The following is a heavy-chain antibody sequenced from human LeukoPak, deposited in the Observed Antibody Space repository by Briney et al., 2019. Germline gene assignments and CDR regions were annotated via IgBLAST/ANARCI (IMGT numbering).Heavy chain of an antibody. Sequence: SETLSLTCSVSGDSNSLYYWSWIRQPPGKGLEWIAYISYSGSANYSPSLKSRVTVSVDTSKNQFSLNLRSVTAADTAVYYCARASPVPPSDGGPVADFWGQGTLVTVSS. D-gene: IGHD3-10*01. CDR1: GDSNSLYY. J-gene: IGHJ4*02. V-gene: IGHV4-59*01. CDR2: ISYSGSA. CDR3: ARASPVPPSDGGPVADF.